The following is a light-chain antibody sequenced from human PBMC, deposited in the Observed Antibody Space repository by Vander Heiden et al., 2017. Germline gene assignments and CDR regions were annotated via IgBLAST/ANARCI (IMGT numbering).Light chain of an antibody. V-gene: IGLV2-23*01. J-gene: IGLJ2*01. CDR2: EGS. CDR1: SWHVGSYIL. Sequence: QSALTQPASAPGSPGQSITIPCTGTSWHVGSYILVSWYQQHPGKAPKLKIKEGSKRPSGVSNRFSGSKSGNTASLTISGLQAEDEADYYCCSYAGSSTWGVFGGGTKLTVL. CDR3: CSYAGSSTWGV.